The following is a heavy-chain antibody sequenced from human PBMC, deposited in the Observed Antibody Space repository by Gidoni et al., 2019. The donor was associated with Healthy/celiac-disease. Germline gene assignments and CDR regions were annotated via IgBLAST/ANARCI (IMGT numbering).Heavy chain of an antibody. Sequence: QVQLVESGGGVVQPGRSLRLSCAASGFTFSTYGMHWVRQAPGKGLEWVAVIWYAGSHKHYADSVKGRFTISRDKSKNTLYLQMNSLRAEDTAVYSCASTLPGGSGNYYYYGMDVWGQGTTVTVSS. CDR2: IWYAGSHK. J-gene: IGHJ6*02. V-gene: IGHV3-33*01. CDR3: ASTLPGGSGNYYYYGMDV. CDR1: GFTFSTYG. D-gene: IGHD2-15*01.